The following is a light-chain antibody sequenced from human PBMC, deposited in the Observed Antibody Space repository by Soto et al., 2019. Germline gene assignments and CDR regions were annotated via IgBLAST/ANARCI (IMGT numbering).Light chain of an antibody. V-gene: IGKV1-12*01. CDR2: AAS. CDR3: QQTKGFPLT. Sequence: DIQMTQSPSSLSASVGARVTITFLASQDISKNLAWYQQIPGKAPKLLIFAASTLQSGVPSRFSASGSGTYFILTVGGLQPEDAATYYCQQTKGFPLTFGGGTKVDI. J-gene: IGKJ4*01. CDR1: QDISKN.